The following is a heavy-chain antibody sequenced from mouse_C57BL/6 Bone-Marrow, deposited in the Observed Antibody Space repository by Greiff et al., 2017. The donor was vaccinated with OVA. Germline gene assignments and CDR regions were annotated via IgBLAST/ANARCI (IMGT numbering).Heavy chain of an antibody. D-gene: IGHD4-1*02. CDR3: ARSSTGIFAY. J-gene: IGHJ3*01. CDR1: GFTFSDYG. V-gene: IGHV5-17*01. CDR2: ISSGSSTI. Sequence: EVQGVESGGGLVKPGGSLKLSCAASGFTFSDYGMHWVRQAPEKGLEWVAYISSGSSTIYYADTVKGRFTISRDNAKNTLFLQMTSLRSEDTAMYYCARSSTGIFAYWGQGTLVTVSA.